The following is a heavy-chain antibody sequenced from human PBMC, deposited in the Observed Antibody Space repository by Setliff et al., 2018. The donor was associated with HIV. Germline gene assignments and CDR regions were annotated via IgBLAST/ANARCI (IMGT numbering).Heavy chain of an antibody. D-gene: IGHD3-3*01. CDR3: ARLTIFGVVEHDY. Sequence: SETLSLTCTVSGGSISSSSYYWGWIRQPPGKGLAWIGSIYYSGSTYYNPSLKSRVTISVDTSKNQFSLKLSSVTAADTAVYYCARLTIFGVVEHDYWGQGTLVTVSS. J-gene: IGHJ4*02. CDR1: GGSISSSSYY. CDR2: IYYSGST. V-gene: IGHV4-39*01.